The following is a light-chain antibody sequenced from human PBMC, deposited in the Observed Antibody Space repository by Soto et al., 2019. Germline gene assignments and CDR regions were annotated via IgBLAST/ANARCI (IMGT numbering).Light chain of an antibody. CDR1: SSNVGAASD. V-gene: IGLV1-40*01. CDR2: VNN. J-gene: IGLJ1*01. Sequence: QSALTQPPSVSGAPGQRVTISFSGSSSNVGAASDVYWYQQLPGTAPRLLISVNNKRPSGVPDRFSGSKSGTSASLAITGLRPEDEADYYYQSYDDTLSGSWVFGTGTKVTVL. CDR3: QSYDDTLSGSWV.